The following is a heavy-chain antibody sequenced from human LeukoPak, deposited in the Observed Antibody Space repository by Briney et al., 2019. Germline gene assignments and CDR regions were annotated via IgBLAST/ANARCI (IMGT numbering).Heavy chain of an antibody. CDR2: ITSSGSAI. Sequence: PGGSLRLSCTASGFTFSSFEMNWVRQAPGKGLEWVSYITSSGSAIYYADSVKGRFTISRDNAKNSLYLQMNSLRAEDMAVYYCGRLGYTYGTFDNWGEGTLVTVSS. CDR3: GRLGYTYGTFDN. V-gene: IGHV3-48*03. D-gene: IGHD5-18*01. CDR1: GFTFSSFE. J-gene: IGHJ4*02.